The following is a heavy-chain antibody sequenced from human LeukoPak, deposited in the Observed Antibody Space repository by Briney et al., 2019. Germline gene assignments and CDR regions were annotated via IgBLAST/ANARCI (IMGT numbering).Heavy chain of an antibody. CDR1: GFTFSSHG. J-gene: IGHJ4*02. CDR3: AKASDTATRGTDY. D-gene: IGHD2-21*02. CDR2: IWYDASRQ. V-gene: IGHV3-33*06. Sequence: GGSLSLSCAASGFTFSSHGMHWVRQAPGKGLEWVAVIWYDASRQNYADSVKGRFTISRDNSKNMLYLQMNSLRAEDTAVYYCAKASDTATRGTDYWGQGTLVTVSS.